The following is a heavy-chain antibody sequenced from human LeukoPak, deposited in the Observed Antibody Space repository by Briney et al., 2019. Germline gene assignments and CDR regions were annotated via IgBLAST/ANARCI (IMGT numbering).Heavy chain of an antibody. D-gene: IGHD3-22*01. CDR2: IWYDGSNK. Sequence: PGRSLRLSCAASGFTFSSYGIHWVRQAPGKGLEWAAVIWYDGSNKYYADSVKGRFTISRDNSKNTLYLQMNSLRAEDTAVYYCARDLEAYYDSSGYALDYWGQGTMVTVSS. V-gene: IGHV3-33*01. J-gene: IGHJ4*02. CDR3: ARDLEAYYDSSGYALDY. CDR1: GFTFSSYG.